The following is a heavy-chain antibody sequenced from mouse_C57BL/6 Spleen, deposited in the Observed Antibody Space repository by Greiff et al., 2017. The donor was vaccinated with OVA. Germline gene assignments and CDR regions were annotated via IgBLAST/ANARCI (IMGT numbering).Heavy chain of an antibody. Sequence: QVQLQQSGAELVRPGASVKLSCKASGYTFTDYYINWVKQRPGQGLEWIARIYPGSGNTYYNEKFKGKATLTAEKSSSTAYMQLSSLTSEDSAVYFCARGPMITYYFDYWGQGTTLTVSS. D-gene: IGHD2-4*01. CDR2: IYPGSGNT. J-gene: IGHJ2*01. CDR1: GYTFTDYY. V-gene: IGHV1-76*01. CDR3: ARGPMITYYFDY.